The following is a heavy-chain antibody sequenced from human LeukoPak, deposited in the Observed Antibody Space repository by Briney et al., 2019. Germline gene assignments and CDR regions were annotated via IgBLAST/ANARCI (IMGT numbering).Heavy chain of an antibody. CDR1: GFTFSTYW. CDR3: ARASWGYDFDS. V-gene: IGHV3-7*03. CDR2: IKQDGSDK. J-gene: IGHJ4*01. D-gene: IGHD7-27*01. Sequence: PGGSLRVSCEVSGFTFSTYWMSWVRQAPGKGLEWVANIKQDGSDKYYVESVRGRFTISRDNANNSLYLPMNSLRAEDTAVYYCARASWGYDFDSWGHGTLVTVSS.